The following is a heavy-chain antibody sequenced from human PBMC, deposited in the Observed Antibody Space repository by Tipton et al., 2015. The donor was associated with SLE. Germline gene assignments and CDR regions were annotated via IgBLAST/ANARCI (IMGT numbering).Heavy chain of an antibody. CDR3: ARHVDPTDYYYYAVDV. J-gene: IGHJ6*02. CDR2: MHHNGST. Sequence: TLSLTCTVSLYSIGSGFYWDWVRQAPGKGLEWVATMHHNGSTYYNPSLRSRVAVSMDTSRNQFSLRLSSVSAADTAVYYCARHVDPTDYYYYAVDVWGQGTTVTVSS. V-gene: IGHV4-38-2*02. CDR1: LYSIGSGFY.